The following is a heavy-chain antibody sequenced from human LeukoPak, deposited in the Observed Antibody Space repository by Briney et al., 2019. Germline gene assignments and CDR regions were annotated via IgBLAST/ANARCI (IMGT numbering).Heavy chain of an antibody. Sequence: PGGSLRLSCAASGFTFSSYSMNWVRQAPGKGLEWVSGLSNSGGSTYYADSVKGRFTISRDNSNNTLYLQMNSLRAEDTALYYCAKSLRGSWPLDFWGQGTLVTVS. J-gene: IGHJ4*02. CDR1: GFTFSSYS. CDR2: LSNSGGST. D-gene: IGHD6-13*01. CDR3: AKSLRGSWPLDF. V-gene: IGHV3-23*01.